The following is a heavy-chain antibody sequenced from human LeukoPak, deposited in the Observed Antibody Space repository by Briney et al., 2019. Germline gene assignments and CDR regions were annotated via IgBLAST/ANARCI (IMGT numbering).Heavy chain of an antibody. CDR3: ARVPIAVAGRAWFDP. D-gene: IGHD6-19*01. J-gene: IGHJ5*02. CDR1: GGSISNYY. CDR2: IYYSGST. V-gene: IGHV4-59*12. Sequence: PSETLSLTCTVSGGSISNYYWSWIRQPPGKGLEWIGYIYYSGSTNYNPSLKSRVTISVDTSKNQFSLKLSSVTAADTAVYYCARVPIAVAGRAWFDPWGQGTLVTVSS.